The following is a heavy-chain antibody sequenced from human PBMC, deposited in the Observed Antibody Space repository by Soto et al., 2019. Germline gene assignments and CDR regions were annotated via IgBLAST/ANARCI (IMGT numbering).Heavy chain of an antibody. Sequence: GGSLRLSCAASGFKFSNYAMSWVRQAPGKGPEWVSFITSSGNGTYYADSVKGRFTISRDNSKNTLYVQMNNLRAEDTAIYYCAKRFFGSGSPPGAFDVWGPGTMVTVSS. CDR3: AKRFFGSGSPPGAFDV. V-gene: IGHV3-23*05. CDR2: ITSSGNGT. J-gene: IGHJ3*01. D-gene: IGHD3-10*01. CDR1: GFKFSNYA.